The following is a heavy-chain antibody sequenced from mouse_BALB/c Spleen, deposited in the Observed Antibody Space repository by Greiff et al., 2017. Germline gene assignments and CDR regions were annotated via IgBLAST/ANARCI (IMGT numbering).Heavy chain of an antibody. D-gene: IGHD1-1*01. V-gene: IGHV1S22*01. CDR2: IYPGSGST. Sequence: LQQPGSELVRPGASVKLSCKASGYTFTSYWMHWVKQRPGQGLEWIGNIYPGSGSTNYDEKFKSKATLTVDTSSSTAYMQLSSLTSEDFAVYYCARDGSSYYFDYWGQGTTLTVSS. CDR3: ARDGSSYYFDY. J-gene: IGHJ2*01. CDR1: GYTFTSYW.